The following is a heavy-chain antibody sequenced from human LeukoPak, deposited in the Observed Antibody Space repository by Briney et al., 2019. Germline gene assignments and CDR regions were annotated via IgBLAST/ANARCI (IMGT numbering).Heavy chain of an antibody. D-gene: IGHD3-22*01. CDR3: ARGEDSSGYLGHDY. CDR1: GYTFTSYR. CDR2: ISANNGNT. Sequence: ASVKVSCKASGYTFTSYRICWVRQAPGQGLEWMGWISANNGNTNYAQKLQGRVTMTTDTSTSTAYMELRSLRSDDTAVYYCARGEDSSGYLGHDYWGQGTLVTVSS. J-gene: IGHJ4*02. V-gene: IGHV1-18*01.